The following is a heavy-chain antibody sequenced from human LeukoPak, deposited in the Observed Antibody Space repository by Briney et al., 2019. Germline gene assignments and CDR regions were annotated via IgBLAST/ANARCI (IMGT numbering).Heavy chain of an antibody. J-gene: IGHJ4*02. D-gene: IGHD6-13*01. V-gene: IGHV3-30-3*01. Sequence: PGGSLRLSCTTSGFTFSNYAMHWVRQAPGKGLEWVAFISYGVTNRDYVDSVKGRFTISRDNSENTLYLQMNSLRPEDTAVYYCVGAAAAVFDYWGQGTLVTVSS. CDR1: GFTFSNYA. CDR3: VGAAAAVFDY. CDR2: ISYGVTNR.